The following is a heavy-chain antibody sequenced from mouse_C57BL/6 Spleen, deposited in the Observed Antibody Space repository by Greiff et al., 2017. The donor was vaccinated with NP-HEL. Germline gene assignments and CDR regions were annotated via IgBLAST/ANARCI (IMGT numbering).Heavy chain of an antibody. Sequence: VQLQQSGPELVKPGASVKISCKASGYTFTDYYMNWVKQSHGKSLEWIGDINPNNGGTSYNQKFKGKATLTVDKSSSTAYMELRSLTSEDSAVYYCARGGYYGYWYFDVWGTGTTVTVSS. J-gene: IGHJ1*03. CDR2: INPNNGGT. CDR3: ARGGYYGYWYFDV. CDR1: GYTFTDYY. V-gene: IGHV1-26*01. D-gene: IGHD1-1*01.